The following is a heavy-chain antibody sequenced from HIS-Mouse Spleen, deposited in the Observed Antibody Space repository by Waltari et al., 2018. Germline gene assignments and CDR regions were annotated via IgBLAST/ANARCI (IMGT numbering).Heavy chain of an antibody. V-gene: IGHV4-39*07. CDR1: GGSISSSSYY. D-gene: IGHD6-13*01. Sequence: QLQLQESGPGLVKPSETLSLTCTVSGGSISSSSYYWGWIRQPPGKGLEWIGSSYYSGSTYYNPSPKGRVTISVDTSKNQFSRKLSSVTAAETAVYYCAREIPYSSSWYDWYFDLWGRGTLVTVSS. CDR2: SYYSGST. CDR3: AREIPYSSSWYDWYFDL. J-gene: IGHJ2*01.